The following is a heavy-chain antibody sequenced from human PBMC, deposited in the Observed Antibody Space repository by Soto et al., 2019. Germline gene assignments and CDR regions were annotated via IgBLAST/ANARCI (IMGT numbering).Heavy chain of an antibody. D-gene: IGHD4-17*01. CDR2: LYYSGIT. J-gene: IGHJ4*02. CDR3: AREEVNVYGGNKHPQYDFDY. Sequence: QVQLQESGPGLVKPSQTLSLTCTVSGGSISSGDYYWSWIRQPPGKGLEWIGYLYYSGITYYNPALMSRVTISLDTSKIHSSRELSSVTAADTAVYYCAREEVNVYGGNKHPQYDFDYLVQETQVSVS. V-gene: IGHV4-30-4*01. CDR1: GGSISSGDYY.